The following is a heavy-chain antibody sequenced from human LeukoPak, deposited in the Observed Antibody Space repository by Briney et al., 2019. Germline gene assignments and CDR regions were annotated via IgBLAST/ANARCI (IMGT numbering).Heavy chain of an antibody. CDR1: GDSISSGSYY. CDR2: IYINGCT. J-gene: IGHJ4*02. V-gene: IGHV4-61*02. Sequence: PSQTLSLTCTVSGDSISSGSYYWRWIRQPAGKGLEWIGRIYINGCTNYNPSLKSRVTISVDTSRNQFSLKLSSVTAADTAVYYCARDGNDYGDYWGQGTLVTVSS. D-gene: IGHD1-1*01. CDR3: ARDGNDYGDY.